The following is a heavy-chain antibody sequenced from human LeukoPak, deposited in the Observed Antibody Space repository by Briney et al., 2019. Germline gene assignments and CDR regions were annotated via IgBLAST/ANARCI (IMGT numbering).Heavy chain of an antibody. CDR3: AKDWELYSSGWYVRAFDY. D-gene: IGHD6-19*01. CDR1: GFTFSSYW. Sequence: GGSLRLSCAASGFTFSSYWMHWVRQAPGKGLVWVSRINTDGSSTYYADSVKGRFTISRDNSKNTLYLQMNSLRAEDTAVYYCAKDWELYSSGWYVRAFDYWGQGTLVTVSS. V-gene: IGHV3-74*01. CDR2: INTDGSST. J-gene: IGHJ4*02.